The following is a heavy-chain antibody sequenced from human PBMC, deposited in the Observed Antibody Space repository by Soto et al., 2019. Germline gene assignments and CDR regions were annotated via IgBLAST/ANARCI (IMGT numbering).Heavy chain of an antibody. CDR1: GGTFRSYA. Sequence: SVKVSCKASGGTFRSYAVSWVRQAPGQGLEWMGGIIPIFGTANYAQKFQGRVTITADESTSTAYMELSSLRSEDTAVYYCAGVEDSSGYYAFRYWGQGTLVNVSS. D-gene: IGHD3-22*01. V-gene: IGHV1-69*13. J-gene: IGHJ4*02. CDR3: AGVEDSSGYYAFRY. CDR2: IIPIFGTA.